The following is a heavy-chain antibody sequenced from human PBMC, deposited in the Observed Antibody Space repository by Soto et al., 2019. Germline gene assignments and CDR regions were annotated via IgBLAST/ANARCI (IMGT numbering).Heavy chain of an antibody. V-gene: IGHV5-51*01. D-gene: IGHD3-10*01. CDR1: GYTFSKYW. Sequence: PGESLKISCKGSGYTFSKYWIGWVRQTPGKGLEWMGMIYPGDSDARYSPSFEGQVTFSVDESINTAYLQWNSLKASDTAMYYCARQGGEYNTMSDYWGQGTLVTVSS. CDR3: ARQGGEYNTMSDY. CDR2: IYPGDSDA. J-gene: IGHJ4*02.